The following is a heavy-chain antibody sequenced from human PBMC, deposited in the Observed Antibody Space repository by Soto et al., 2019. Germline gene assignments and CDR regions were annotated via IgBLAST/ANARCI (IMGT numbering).Heavy chain of an antibody. CDR2: IIPIFGTT. Sequence: QVQLVQSGAEVKKPGSSVKVSCKASGGTFSSYAISWVRQAPGQGLEWMGGIIPIFGTTNYAQKFQGRVTITADESTSTAYMELSSLRSEDTAVYYCACYPKHDFWSGYSGFWFDPWGQGTLVTVSS. D-gene: IGHD3-3*01. CDR3: ACYPKHDFWSGYSGFWFDP. J-gene: IGHJ5*02. CDR1: GGTFSSYA. V-gene: IGHV1-69*01.